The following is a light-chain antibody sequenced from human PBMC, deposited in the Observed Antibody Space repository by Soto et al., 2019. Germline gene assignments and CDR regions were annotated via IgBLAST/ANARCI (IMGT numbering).Light chain of an antibody. CDR2: AVS. Sequence: DIQMTQSPSSLSASVGDRVTITCRSSQSIFNYLNWYQQKPGKAPEVLIYAVSSLQIGVPSRFSGSQSGTEFTLTISNLQPEDFATYYCQQYNSYSTFGQGTKVEIK. J-gene: IGKJ1*01. CDR1: QSIFNY. CDR3: QQYNSYST. V-gene: IGKV1-39*01.